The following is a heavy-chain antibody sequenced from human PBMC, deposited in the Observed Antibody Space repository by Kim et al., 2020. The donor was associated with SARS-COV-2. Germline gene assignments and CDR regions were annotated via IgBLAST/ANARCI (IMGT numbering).Heavy chain of an antibody. Sequence: GGSLRLSCAASGFTFSDYYMTWIRQAPGKGLEWVSYISGSSTYTNYADSVKGRFTISRDNAKNSLYLQMNSLTAEDTAVYYCANDTTALTADNFYGLDVWGQGTKVTVSS. J-gene: IGHJ6*02. CDR3: ANDTTALTADNFYGLDV. CDR2: ISGSSTYT. CDR1: GFTFSDYY. D-gene: IGHD7-27*01. V-gene: IGHV3-11*03.